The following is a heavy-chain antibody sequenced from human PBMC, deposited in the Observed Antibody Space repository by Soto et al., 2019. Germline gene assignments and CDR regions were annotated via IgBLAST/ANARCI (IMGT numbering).Heavy chain of an antibody. J-gene: IGHJ4*02. CDR3: ARGGYFDSNNYLAY. D-gene: IGHD3-22*01. Sequence: ASVKVSCKVSGYTLTELSMHWVRQAPGKGLEWMGGFDPEDGETIYAQKFQGRVIIERDTSASTAYMELSSLRSEDTAVYYCARGGYFDSNNYLAYWGLGTLVTVSS. V-gene: IGHV1-24*01. CDR2: FDPEDGET. CDR1: GYTLTELS.